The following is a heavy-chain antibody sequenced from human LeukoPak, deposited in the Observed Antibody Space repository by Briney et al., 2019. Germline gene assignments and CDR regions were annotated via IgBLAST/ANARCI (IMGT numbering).Heavy chain of an antibody. D-gene: IGHD3-16*01. CDR1: GFSFSSYC. V-gene: IGHV3-7*01. CDR3: ATDSFSFGDLNPGP. J-gene: IGHJ5*02. CDR2: IMQDGSGK. Sequence: GGSLRLSCAASGFSFSSYCMSCVRQAPGKGLEWVANIMQDGSGKYYVDSVKGRFTISRDNAKNSLYLQMNDLRAEDKAIYYCATDSFSFGDLNPGPWGQGTLVTVTS.